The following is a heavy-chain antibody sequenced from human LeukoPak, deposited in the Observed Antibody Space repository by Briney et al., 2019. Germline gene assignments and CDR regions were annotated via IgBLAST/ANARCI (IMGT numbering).Heavy chain of an antibody. CDR2: ISTYNYNT. V-gene: IGHV1-18*01. J-gene: IGHJ4*02. CDR1: GYTFTRYG. Sequence: ASVKVSCKTSGYTFTRYGVSWVRQAPGQRLEWMGWISTYNYNTYFAQKFRGRVTLTKDTSTSTVYMELRNLRSDDSAIYYCARQVDTTMALPDYWGQGTLVTVSS. D-gene: IGHD5-18*01. CDR3: ARQVDTTMALPDY.